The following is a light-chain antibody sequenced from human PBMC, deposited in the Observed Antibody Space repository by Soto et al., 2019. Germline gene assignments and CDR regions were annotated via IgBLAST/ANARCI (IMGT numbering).Light chain of an antibody. CDR3: QQYYGYSRT. Sequence: DIQMTQSPSTLSASVGDRVTITCRASQSISSWLAWYQQKPGEAPKLLISDASSLKSGVPSRFSGSGSATEFTLTISSLQPDDFATYYCQQYYGYSRTFGQGPKVEIK. J-gene: IGKJ1*01. CDR2: DAS. CDR1: QSISSW. V-gene: IGKV1-5*01.